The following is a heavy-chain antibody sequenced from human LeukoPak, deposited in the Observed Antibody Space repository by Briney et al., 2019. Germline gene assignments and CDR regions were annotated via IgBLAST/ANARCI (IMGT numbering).Heavy chain of an antibody. CDR1: GYFISSGYY. Sequence: SETLSLTCTISGYFISSGYYWGWIRQPPGKGLEWIGSIFHSGSTYYNPSLKSRVSISVDTSRNHFSLNLSSVTAADTAVYYCARVRDRKPGYSSAWYCDSWGQGTLVTVSS. J-gene: IGHJ5*01. D-gene: IGHD6-19*01. V-gene: IGHV4-38-2*02. CDR2: IFHSGST. CDR3: ARVRDRKPGYSSAWYCDS.